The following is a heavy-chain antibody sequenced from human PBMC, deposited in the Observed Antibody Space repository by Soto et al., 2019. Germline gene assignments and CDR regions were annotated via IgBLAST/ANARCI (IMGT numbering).Heavy chain of an antibody. CDR1: GFTFSSYA. D-gene: IGHD6-19*01. Sequence: QVQLVEPGGGVVQPGRSLRLSCAASGFTFSSYAMHWVRQAPGKGLEWVAVISYDGSNKYYADSVKGRFTISRDNSKNTLYLQMNSLRAEDTAVYYCASCPYSSGWYEVHFDYWGQGTLVTVSS. CDR3: ASCPYSSGWYEVHFDY. CDR2: ISYDGSNK. J-gene: IGHJ4*02. V-gene: IGHV3-30-3*01.